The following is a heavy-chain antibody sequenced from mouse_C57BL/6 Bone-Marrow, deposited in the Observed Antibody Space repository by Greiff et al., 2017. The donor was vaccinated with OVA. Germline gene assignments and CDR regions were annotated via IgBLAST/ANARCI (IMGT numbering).Heavy chain of an antibody. CDR2: IDPSDSYT. D-gene: IGHD4-1*02. V-gene: IGHV1-69*01. Sequence: VQLQQPGAELVMPGASVTLSCKASGYTFTSYWMHWVKQRPGQGLEWIGEIDPSDSYTNYNQKFKGKSTLTVDKSSSTAYMQLSSLTSEDSAVYYCARSPTGAYCDYWGKGTTLTVSA. CDR1: GYTFTSYW. CDR3: ARSPTGAYCDY. J-gene: IGHJ2*01.